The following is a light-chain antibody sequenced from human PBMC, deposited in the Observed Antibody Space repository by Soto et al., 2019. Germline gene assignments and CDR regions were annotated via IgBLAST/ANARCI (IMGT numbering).Light chain of an antibody. Sequence: DIVMTQSPLSLPVTPGEQASISCRSSQSLLHSNGYNYLDWYLQKPGQSPQLLIYLGSNRSSGVPDRFSGSGSGTDFTLKISRVEAEDVGVYYCMQALQTPWTFGQGTKVDIK. CDR1: QSLLHSNGYNY. V-gene: IGKV2-28*01. CDR3: MQALQTPWT. J-gene: IGKJ1*01. CDR2: LGS.